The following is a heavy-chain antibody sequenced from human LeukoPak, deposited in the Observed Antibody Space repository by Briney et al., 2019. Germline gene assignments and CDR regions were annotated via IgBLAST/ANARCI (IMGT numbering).Heavy chain of an antibody. CDR2: IYYSGST. J-gene: IGHJ4*02. D-gene: IGHD3-16*01. CDR3: ARGGGFSAY. Sequence: SETLSLTCTVSGGSISSYYWSWIRQPPGKGLEWIGYIYYSGSTNYNPSLKSRVTISVDTSKNQFSLKLSSVTAADTAVYYCARGGGFSAYWGQGTLVTISS. CDR1: GGSISSYY. V-gene: IGHV4-59*01.